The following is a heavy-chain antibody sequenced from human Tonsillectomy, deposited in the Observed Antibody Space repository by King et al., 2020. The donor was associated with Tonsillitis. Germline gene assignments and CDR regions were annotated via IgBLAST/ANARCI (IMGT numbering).Heavy chain of an antibody. J-gene: IGHJ6*02. D-gene: IGHD1-1*01. Sequence: HVQLVESGAEVKKPGSSVKVSCKASGGTFSSYVISWVRQAPGQGLEWMGGIIPIFGTANYAQNFQGRVTITADESTSTAYMELSSLRSEDTAVYYCARALPQLERQEPYYYYGMDVWGQGTTVTVSS. CDR1: GGTFSSYV. CDR3: ARALPQLERQEPYYYYGMDV. V-gene: IGHV1-69*01. CDR2: IIPIFGTA.